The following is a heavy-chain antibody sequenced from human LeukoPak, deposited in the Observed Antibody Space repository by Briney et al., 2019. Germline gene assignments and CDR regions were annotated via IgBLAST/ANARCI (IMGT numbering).Heavy chain of an antibody. CDR3: ARGMRQIDDAFDL. CDR1: GFTFSSYT. V-gene: IGHV3-21*01. Sequence: GGSLRLSCAASGFTFSSYTMNWVRQAPGRGLEWVSSISSTSTYIHNADSVKGRFTVFRDNANKSLYLQMNSLRAEDTAVYYCARGMRQIDDAFDLWGQGTMVTVSS. CDR2: ISSTSTYI. D-gene: IGHD6-25*01. J-gene: IGHJ3*01.